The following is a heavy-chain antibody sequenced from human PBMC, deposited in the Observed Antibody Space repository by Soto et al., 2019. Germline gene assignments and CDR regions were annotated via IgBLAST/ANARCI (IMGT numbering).Heavy chain of an antibody. V-gene: IGHV3-21*01. D-gene: IGHD6-19*01. CDR2: ISSSSSYI. Sequence: GGSLRLSCAASGFTFSSYSMNWVRQAPGKGLEWVSSISSSSSYIYYADSVKGRFTISRDNAKNSLYLQMNSLRAEDTAVYYCARGKEAVAGKGNWFDPWGQGTLVTVSS. J-gene: IGHJ5*02. CDR3: ARGKEAVAGKGNWFDP. CDR1: GFTFSSYS.